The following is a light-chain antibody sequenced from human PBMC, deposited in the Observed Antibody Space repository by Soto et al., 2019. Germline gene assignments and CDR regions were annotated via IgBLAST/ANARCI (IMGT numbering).Light chain of an antibody. Sequence: ESVLTQSPGTLSLSPGERATLFCRASQTITTSQLAWYQQKPGQAPRVLIFGASNRATGIPDRFSGSGSGTDFTLTISRLEPEDFAVYSCQQYSSSPATFGQGTKVDIK. J-gene: IGKJ1*01. V-gene: IGKV3-20*01. CDR3: QQYSSSPAT. CDR2: GAS. CDR1: QTITTSQ.